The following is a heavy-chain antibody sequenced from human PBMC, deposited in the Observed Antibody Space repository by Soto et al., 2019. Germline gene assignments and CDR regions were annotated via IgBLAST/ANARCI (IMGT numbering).Heavy chain of an antibody. CDR3: ARDLSDDCSGGSCYSGYFDY. CDR2: INPNSGGT. D-gene: IGHD2-15*01. Sequence: ASVKVSCKASGYTFTGYYMHWVRQAPGQGLEWMGWINPNSGGTNYAQKFQGRVTMTRDTSISTAYMELSRLRSDDTAVYYCARDLSDDCSGGSCYSGYFDYWGQGTMVTVSS. CDR1: GYTFTGYY. V-gene: IGHV1-2*02. J-gene: IGHJ4*02.